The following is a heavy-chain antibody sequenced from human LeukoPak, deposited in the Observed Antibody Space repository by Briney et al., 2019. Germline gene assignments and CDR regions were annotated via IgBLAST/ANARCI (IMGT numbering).Heavy chain of an antibody. D-gene: IGHD5-18*01. Sequence: GASVKVSCKGTGYTFTSYGISWVRQAPGQGLEWMGWISAYNGNTNYAQKLQGRVTMTTDTSTSTAYMELRSLRSDDTAVYYCARSTWIQLVVDYWGQGTLVTVSS. CDR2: ISAYNGNT. CDR3: ARSTWIQLVVDY. V-gene: IGHV1-18*01. J-gene: IGHJ4*02. CDR1: GYTFTSYG.